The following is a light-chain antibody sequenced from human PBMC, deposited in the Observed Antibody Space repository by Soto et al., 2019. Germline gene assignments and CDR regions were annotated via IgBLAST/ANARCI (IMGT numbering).Light chain of an antibody. CDR2: RAS. J-gene: IGKJ5*01. CDR1: QNIDIN. CDR3: QQYHNWPPIT. Sequence: EIVMTQSPSTVSVSTGERVTLSCRASQNIDINLVWYQQKPGQAPRLLIFRASTRATGIPARFSGSGSGTEFTLTISSLQSEDFAVYYCQQYHNWPPITFGQGTRLEIK. V-gene: IGKV3-15*01.